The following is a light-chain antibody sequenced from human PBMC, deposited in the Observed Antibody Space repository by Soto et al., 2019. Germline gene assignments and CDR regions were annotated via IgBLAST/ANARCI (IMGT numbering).Light chain of an antibody. V-gene: IGKV3-20*01. Sequence: IVLTQSPGTLSLYPGERATLSCRASQSVSSSYLAWYKQKPGQAPRLLIYGASSRATGIPDRFSGSGSGTDFTLTIRRLEPEDFAVYYCQQYGSPRTFGQGTKVDIK. CDR2: GAS. CDR1: QSVSSSY. CDR3: QQYGSPRT. J-gene: IGKJ1*01.